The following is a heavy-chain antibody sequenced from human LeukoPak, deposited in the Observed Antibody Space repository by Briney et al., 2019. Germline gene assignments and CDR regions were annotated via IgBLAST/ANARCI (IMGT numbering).Heavy chain of an antibody. CDR3: ARVRKTDVVVPAAYVFDY. D-gene: IGHD2-2*01. V-gene: IGHV1-2*02. Sequence: ASVKVSRKASGYTFTGYYMHWVRQAPGQGLEWMGWINPNSGGTNYAQKFQGRVTMTRDTSISTAYMELSRLRSDDTAVYYCARVRKTDVVVPAAYVFDYWGQGTLVTVSS. CDR1: GYTFTGYY. J-gene: IGHJ4*02. CDR2: INPNSGGT.